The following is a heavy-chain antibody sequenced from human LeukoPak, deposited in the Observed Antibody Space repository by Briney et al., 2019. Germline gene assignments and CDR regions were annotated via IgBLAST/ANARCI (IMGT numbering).Heavy chain of an antibody. J-gene: IGHJ4*02. D-gene: IGHD3-16*01. CDR1: GGSITTSGHY. CDR2: IDYRERT. V-gene: IGHV4-39*01. CDR3: ASYVSGTMRDY. Sequence: SEPLTLTCTVSGGSITTSGHYWGWIRQPPGKGLEWIGSIDYRERTTYNPSLKSRVTISADTSRNQFSLKLSSVTATDTAVYYCASYVSGTMRDYWGQGTLVTVSS.